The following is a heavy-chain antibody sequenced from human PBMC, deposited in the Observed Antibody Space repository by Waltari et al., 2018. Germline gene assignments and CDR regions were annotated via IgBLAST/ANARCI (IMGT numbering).Heavy chain of an antibody. D-gene: IGHD3-22*01. J-gene: IGHJ4*02. V-gene: IGHV1-8*03. CDR2: TNPNSGNT. Sequence: QVQLVQSGAEVKKPGASVKVSCKASGYTFTSYDIHWVRQATGQGLEWMGWTNPNSGNTGYAQKFQGRVTITRNTSISTAYRELSSLRSEDTAVYYCARARYYDSRYYFDYWGQGTLVTVSS. CDR1: GYTFTSYD. CDR3: ARARYYDSRYYFDY.